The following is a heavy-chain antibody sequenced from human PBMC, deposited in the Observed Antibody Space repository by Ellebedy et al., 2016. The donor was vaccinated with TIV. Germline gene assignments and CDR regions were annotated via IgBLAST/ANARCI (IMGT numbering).Heavy chain of an antibody. J-gene: IGHJ5*02. CDR1: GGSISSSSYY. D-gene: IGHD2-21*01. CDR2: IYYSGST. Sequence: GSLRLSXTVSGGSISSSSYYWGWIRQPPGKGLEWIGSIYYSGSTYYNPSLKSRVTISVDTSKNQFSLKLSSVTAADTAVYYCARGKVIGWSDPWGQGTLVTVSS. CDR3: ARGKVIGWSDP. V-gene: IGHV4-39*07.